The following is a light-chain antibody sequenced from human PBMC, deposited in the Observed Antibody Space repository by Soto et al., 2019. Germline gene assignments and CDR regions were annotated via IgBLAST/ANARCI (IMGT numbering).Light chain of an antibody. V-gene: IGKV1-39*01. CDR3: QQSYSTPLT. Sequence: DIQMTQSPSSLSASVGDSVTITCRASQSISSYLNWYQQKPGKAPKLLIYAASSLQSGVPSRFSGSGSGTDFTLTISSLQPEDFATYYCQQSYSTPLTFGGGTMVDIK. CDR2: AAS. CDR1: QSISSY. J-gene: IGKJ4*01.